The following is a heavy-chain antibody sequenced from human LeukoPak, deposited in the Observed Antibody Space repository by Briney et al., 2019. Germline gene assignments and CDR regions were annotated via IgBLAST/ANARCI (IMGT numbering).Heavy chain of an antibody. Sequence: PSETLSLTCTVSGGSISSGGYYWRWIRQPPGKGLEWNEYIYHSGSTYYHPSLQSRVTISVDRSKNQFSLKLSSVTAADTAVYYCATRGITMVRGVIADFDYWGQGTLVTVSS. CDR3: ATRGITMVRGVIADFDY. J-gene: IGHJ4*02. CDR2: IYHSGST. D-gene: IGHD3-10*01. V-gene: IGHV4-30-2*01. CDR1: GGSISSGGYY.